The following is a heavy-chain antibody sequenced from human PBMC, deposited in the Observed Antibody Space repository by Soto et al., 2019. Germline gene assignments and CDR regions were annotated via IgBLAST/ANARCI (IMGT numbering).Heavy chain of an antibody. V-gene: IGHV5-51*01. Sequence: GESLKISCKASGNIFSNCWIIWVRQLPGKGLESMGIIYPGDSETTYSPSFQGQVSISADKSLTTAFLQWSSLKASDTAMYYCARRGLDDDAYDIWGQGTMVIVSS. CDR3: ARRGLDDDAYDI. CDR1: GNIFSNCW. J-gene: IGHJ3*02. CDR2: IYPGDSET. D-gene: IGHD5-12*01.